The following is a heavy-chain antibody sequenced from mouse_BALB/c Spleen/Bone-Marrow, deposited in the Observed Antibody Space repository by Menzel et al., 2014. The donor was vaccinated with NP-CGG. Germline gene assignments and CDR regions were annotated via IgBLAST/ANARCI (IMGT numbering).Heavy chain of an antibody. J-gene: IGHJ4*01. CDR1: GYTFTSYW. CDR3: ANLGRYAMDY. Sequence: VQLQQSGAELVKPGASVKLSCKASGYTFTSYWMHWVKQRPGQGLEWTGEINPSNGRTNYNEKFKSRATLTVDTSSSTAYMQLSSLTSEDTAVYFCANLGRYAMDYWGQGTSVTVSS. V-gene: IGHV1S81*02. D-gene: IGHD3-1*01. CDR2: INPSNGRT.